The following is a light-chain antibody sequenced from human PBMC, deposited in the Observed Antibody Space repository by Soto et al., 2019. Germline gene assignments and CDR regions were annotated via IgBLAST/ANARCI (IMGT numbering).Light chain of an antibody. J-gene: IGLJ1*01. CDR3: SSYTRSTIYV. CDR2: DVT. Sequence: LTQPASVSGSPGQSITISCTGTSSDVGGYNHVSWYQHYPGKAPKLIIYDVTNRPSGVSNRFSGSKSGNTASLTISGLQAEDEADYFCSSYTRSTIYVFGTGTKLTVL. CDR1: SSDVGGYNH. V-gene: IGLV2-14*03.